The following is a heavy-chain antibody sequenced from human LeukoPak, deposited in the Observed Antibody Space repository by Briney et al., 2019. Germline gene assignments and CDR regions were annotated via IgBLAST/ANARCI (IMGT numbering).Heavy chain of an antibody. D-gene: IGHD3-22*01. CDR3: ARGAHSSGYYDY. CDR2: ISSSSRTI. CDR1: GFTFSSYS. V-gene: IGHV3-48*02. Sequence: PGGSLRLSCAASGFTFSSYSMNWVRQAPGKGLEWVSYISSSSRTIYYADSVKGRFTISRDNAKNSLYLQMNSLRDEDTAVYYCARGAHSSGYYDYWGQGTLVTVPT. J-gene: IGHJ4*02.